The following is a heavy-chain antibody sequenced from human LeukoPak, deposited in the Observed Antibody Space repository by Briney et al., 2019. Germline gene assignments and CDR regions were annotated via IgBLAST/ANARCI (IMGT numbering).Heavy chain of an antibody. Sequence: SGRSLRLSCAASGFTFSSYVMHWVRQAPGKGLEWVAFIRNDGRNKYYTDSVKGRFTISRDNSKNTLYLQMNSLRAEDTAVYYCAKDLNYGDLLDYWGQGTLVTVSS. V-gene: IGHV3-30*02. CDR3: AKDLNYGDLLDY. CDR2: IRNDGRNK. D-gene: IGHD4-17*01. CDR1: GFTFSSYV. J-gene: IGHJ4*02.